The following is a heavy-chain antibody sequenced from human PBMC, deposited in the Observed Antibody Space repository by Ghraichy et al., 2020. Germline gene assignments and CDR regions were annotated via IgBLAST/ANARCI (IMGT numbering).Heavy chain of an antibody. J-gene: IGHJ6*02. CDR2: ISSSSSYI. CDR3: ARDQGSSSSYYYGMDV. CDR1: GFTFSSYS. V-gene: IGHV3-21*01. Sequence: GSLRLSCAASGFTFSSYSMNWVRQAPGKGLEWVSSISSSSSYIYYADSVKGRFTISRDNAKNSLYLQMNSLRAEDTAVYYCARDQGSSSSYYYGMDVWGQGTTVTVSS. D-gene: IGHD6-6*01.